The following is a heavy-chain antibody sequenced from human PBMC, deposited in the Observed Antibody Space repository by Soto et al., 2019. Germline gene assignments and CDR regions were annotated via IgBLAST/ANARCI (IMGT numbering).Heavy chain of an antibody. CDR2: ISGSGGST. CDR1: GFTFSSYA. V-gene: IGHV3-23*01. CDR3: TKFGVAAHPNYYYYGMDV. D-gene: IGHD6-6*01. J-gene: IGHJ6*02. Sequence: EVQLLESGGGLVQPGGSLRLSCAASGFTFSSYAMSWVRQAPGKGLEWVSAISGSGGSTYYADSVKGRFTISRDNSKNTLYLQMNSLRAEDTAVYYCTKFGVAAHPNYYYYGMDVWGQGTTVTVSS.